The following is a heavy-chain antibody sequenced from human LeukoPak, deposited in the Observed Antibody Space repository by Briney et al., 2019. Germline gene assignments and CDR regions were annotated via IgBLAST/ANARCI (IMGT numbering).Heavy chain of an antibody. V-gene: IGHV3-30*18. Sequence: GRSLRLSCAASGFTFSSYGMHWVRQAPGKGLEWVAVISYDGSNKYYADSVKGRFTISRDNSKNTLYLQMNSLRAEDTAVYYCAKDKTWSGYSTYYYYGMDVWGQGTTVTVSS. CDR1: GFTFSSYG. J-gene: IGHJ6*02. CDR3: AKDKTWSGYSTYYYYGMDV. D-gene: IGHD3-3*01. CDR2: ISYDGSNK.